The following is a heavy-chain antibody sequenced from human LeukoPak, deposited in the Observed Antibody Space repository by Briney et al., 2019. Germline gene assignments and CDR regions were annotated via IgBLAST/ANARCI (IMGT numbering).Heavy chain of an antibody. CDR3: AGDSGITATTAFAFDV. J-gene: IGHJ3*01. CDR1: GDSISNYY. Sequence: SETLSLTCTVSGDSISNYYWNWIRQPAGKGLEWIGRSSVSGSTNYNPSLKSRVTMSVDTSKKQFSLKLSSVTAADTAVYFCAGDSGITATTAFAFDVWGQGTEVTVSS. D-gene: IGHD1-20*01. CDR2: SSVSGST. V-gene: IGHV4-4*07.